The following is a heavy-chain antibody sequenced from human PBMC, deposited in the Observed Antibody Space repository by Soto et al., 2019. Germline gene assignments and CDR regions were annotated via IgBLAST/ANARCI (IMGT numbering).Heavy chain of an antibody. CDR2: IYYSGST. D-gene: IGHD5-12*01. V-gene: IGHV4-31*03. CDR3: ARGPGIWGYSGRTSYYFDY. Sequence: QVQLQESGPGLVKPSQTLSLTCTVSGGSISSGGYYWSWIRQHPGKGLEWIGYIYYSGSTYYNPSLMSRVTISVDTSKNQFSLKLSSVTAADTAVYYCARGPGIWGYSGRTSYYFDYWGQGTLVTVSS. CDR1: GGSISSGGYY. J-gene: IGHJ4*02.